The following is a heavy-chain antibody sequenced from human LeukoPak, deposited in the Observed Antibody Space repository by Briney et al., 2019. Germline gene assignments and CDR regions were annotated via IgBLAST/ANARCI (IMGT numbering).Heavy chain of an antibody. V-gene: IGHV3-21*01. CDR3: ARDPGSIAVAGFIDY. CDR1: GFTFSSYS. D-gene: IGHD6-19*01. CDR2: ISSSSSYI. J-gene: IGHJ4*02. Sequence: GGSLRLSCAASGFTFSSYSINWVRQAPGKGLEWVSSISSSSSYIYYADSVKGRFTISRDNAKNSLYLQMNSLRAEDTAVYYCARDPGSIAVAGFIDYWGQGTLVTVSS.